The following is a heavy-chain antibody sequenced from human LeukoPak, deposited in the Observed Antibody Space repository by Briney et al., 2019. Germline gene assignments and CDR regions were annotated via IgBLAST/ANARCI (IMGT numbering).Heavy chain of an antibody. V-gene: IGHV3-49*03. CDR2: IRSKGYGGTT. CDR1: GFTFGDYI. Sequence: GGALTLSCTATGFTFGDYIMSWLRLAPGRGLEWVGFIRSKGYGGTTEYAASVKGRFTISRYDYKSIAYLQMNSLKTEDTAVYYCTLNDCWGQGTLVTVSS. J-gene: IGHJ4*02. CDR3: TLNDC.